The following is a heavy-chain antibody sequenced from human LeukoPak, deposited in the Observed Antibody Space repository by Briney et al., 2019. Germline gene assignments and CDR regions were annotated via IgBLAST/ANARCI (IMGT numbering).Heavy chain of an antibody. CDR3: ARGGREIYYYYHGMDV. CDR2: ISYDGSNK. Sequence: PGGSLRLSCAASGFTFNSYAIHWVRQAPGKGLEWVAVISYDGSNKYLAGSVKGRFTISRDNSKNTLYLQMNSLRVEDTAVYYCARGGREIYYYYHGMDVWGQGTTVTVSS. D-gene: IGHD1-26*01. CDR1: GFTFNSYA. J-gene: IGHJ6*02. V-gene: IGHV3-30*04.